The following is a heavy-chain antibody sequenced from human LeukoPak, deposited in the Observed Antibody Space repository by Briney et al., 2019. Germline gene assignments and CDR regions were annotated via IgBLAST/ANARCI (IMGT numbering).Heavy chain of an antibody. J-gene: IGHJ5*02. CDR3: AKSGIRKPAWFDP. CDR2: INHSGST. Sequence: SETLSLTCAVYGGSFSGYYWSWIRQPPGEGLEWIGEINHSGSTNYNPSLKSRVTISVDTSKNQFSLKLSSVTAADTAVYYCAKSGIRKPAWFDPWGQGTLVTVSS. V-gene: IGHV4-34*01. CDR1: GGSFSGYY. D-gene: IGHD3-10*01.